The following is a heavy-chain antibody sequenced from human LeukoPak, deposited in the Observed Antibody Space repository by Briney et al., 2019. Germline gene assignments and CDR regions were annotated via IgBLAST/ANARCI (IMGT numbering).Heavy chain of an antibody. CDR2: INHSGST. D-gene: IGHD2-15*01. CDR3: ARGLYCSGVSCYSRGSYYYYMDV. J-gene: IGHJ6*03. Sequence: SETLSLTCAVYGWTFSGFYWSWIRQPPGKGLEWIGGINHSGSTNYNPSLKSRVTISGDTSKNQFSLTLSSVTAGDTAVYYCARGLYCSGVSCYSRGSYYYYMDVWGKGTTVTVSS. CDR1: GWTFSGFY. V-gene: IGHV4-34*01.